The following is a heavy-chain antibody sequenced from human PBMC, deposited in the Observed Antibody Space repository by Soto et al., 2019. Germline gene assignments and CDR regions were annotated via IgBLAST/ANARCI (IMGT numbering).Heavy chain of an antibody. Sequence: PSETLSLTCAVYGGSFSGYYWSWIRQPPGKGLEWIGEINHSGSTNYNPSLKSRVTISVDTSKNQFSLKLSSVTAADTAVYYCAFGELSLFFDPWGQGTLVTVSS. CDR1: GGSFSGYY. V-gene: IGHV4-34*01. J-gene: IGHJ5*02. CDR3: AFGELSLFFDP. CDR2: INHSGST. D-gene: IGHD3-10*01.